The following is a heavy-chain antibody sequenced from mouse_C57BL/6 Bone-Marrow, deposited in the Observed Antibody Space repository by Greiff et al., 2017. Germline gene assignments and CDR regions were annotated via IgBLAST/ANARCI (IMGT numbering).Heavy chain of an antibody. CDR3: AVLRRVYYAMDY. V-gene: IGHV1-81*01. CDR2: IYPRSGNT. D-gene: IGHD2-4*01. CDR1: GYTFTSYG. Sequence: QVQLQQSGAELARPGASVKLSCKASGYTFTSYGISWVKQRTGQGLEWIGEIYPRSGNTYYNEKFKGKATLTADKSSSTAYMELRSLTSEDSAVYFCAVLRRVYYAMDYWGQGTSVTVSS. J-gene: IGHJ4*01.